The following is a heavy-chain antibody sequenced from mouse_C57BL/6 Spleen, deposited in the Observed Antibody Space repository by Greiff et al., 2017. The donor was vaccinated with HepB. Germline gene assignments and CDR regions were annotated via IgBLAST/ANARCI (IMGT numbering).Heavy chain of an antibody. D-gene: IGHD2-4*01. Sequence: EVQVVESGGGLVQPGGSMKLSCAASGFTFSDAWMDWVRQSPEKGLEWVAEIGNKANNHATYYAEYVKGRFTISRDDSKSSVYLQMNSLRAEDTGIYYCTVYYDYDEGNWDWFAYWGQGTLVTVSA. J-gene: IGHJ3*01. V-gene: IGHV6-6*01. CDR3: TVYYDYDEGNWDWFAY. CDR1: GFTFSDAW. CDR2: IGNKANNHAT.